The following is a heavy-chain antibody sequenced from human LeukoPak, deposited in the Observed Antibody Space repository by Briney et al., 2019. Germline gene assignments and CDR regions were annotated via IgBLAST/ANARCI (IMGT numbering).Heavy chain of an antibody. J-gene: IGHJ4*02. V-gene: IGHV3-48*01. CDR2: ISSGGDPK. CDR1: GFTFSSYW. CDR3: ARARELLD. D-gene: IGHD3-10*01. Sequence: GGSLRLSCAASGFTFSSYWMSWVRQAPGKGLEWVSYISSGGDPKYYADSVKGRFTVSRDNARNSLYLQMNSLRAEDTAVYYCARARELLDWGQGTLVTVSS.